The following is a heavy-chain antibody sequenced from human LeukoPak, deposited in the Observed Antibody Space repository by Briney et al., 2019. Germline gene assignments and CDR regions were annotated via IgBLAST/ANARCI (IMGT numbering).Heavy chain of an antibody. V-gene: IGHV4-34*01. D-gene: IGHD6-13*01. CDR2: INHSGST. J-gene: IGHJ5*02. Sequence: SETLSLTCAVYGGSFSGYYWSWIRQPPGKGLEWIGEINHSGSTNYNPSLKSRVTISVDTSKNQLSLKLSSVTAADTAVYYCARGGRSYSSSWTRWFDPWGQGTLVTVSS. CDR1: GGSFSGYY. CDR3: ARGGRSYSSSWTRWFDP.